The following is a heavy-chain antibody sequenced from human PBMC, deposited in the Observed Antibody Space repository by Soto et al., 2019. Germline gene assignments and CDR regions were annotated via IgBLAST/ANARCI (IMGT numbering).Heavy chain of an antibody. V-gene: IGHV4-34*01. CDR3: ARAPYYDFWSGYKPIHRGPLTSSYYYGMDV. J-gene: IGHJ6*02. D-gene: IGHD3-3*01. CDR2: INHSGST. CDR1: GGSFSGYY. Sequence: SETLSLTCAVYGGSFSGYYWSWIRQPPGKGLEWIGEINHSGSTNYNPSLKSRVTISVDTSKNQFSLKLSSVTAADTAVYYCARAPYYDFWSGYKPIHRGPLTSSYYYGMDVWGQGTTVTVSS.